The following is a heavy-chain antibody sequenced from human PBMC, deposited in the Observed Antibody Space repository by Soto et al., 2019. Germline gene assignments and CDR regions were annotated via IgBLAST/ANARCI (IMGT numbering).Heavy chain of an antibody. Sequence: DVQLEESGGGLIQPGGSLRLSCAVSGFTVCNNYMTWVSQAPGKGLVWVSLIYSSGGTKYADSVRGRFTISIDNSKNTLYLQMNSLKVEDTAVYYCARDPPGIAASGSYNWGQGPLVTVSS. CDR2: IYSSGGT. J-gene: IGHJ4*02. CDR3: ARDPPGIAASGSYN. D-gene: IGHD6-13*01. V-gene: IGHV3-53*01. CDR1: GFTVCNNY.